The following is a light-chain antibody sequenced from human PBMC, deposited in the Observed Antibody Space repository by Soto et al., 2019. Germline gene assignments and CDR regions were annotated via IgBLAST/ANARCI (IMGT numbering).Light chain of an antibody. Sequence: QSALAQPASVSASPGQSITISCTGTSSNVGTYNSVCWYQQHPGKAPKLLIYDVSNRSSGVYNRFSGSKSGNTASLTISGLHAEDEADYYCSSYTSTNTTPVVFGGGTKLTVL. CDR3: SSYTSTNTTPVV. V-gene: IGLV2-14*03. CDR2: DVS. J-gene: IGLJ2*01. CDR1: SSNVGTYNS.